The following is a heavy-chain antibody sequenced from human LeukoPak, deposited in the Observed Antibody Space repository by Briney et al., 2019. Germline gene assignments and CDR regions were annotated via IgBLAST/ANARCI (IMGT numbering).Heavy chain of an antibody. J-gene: IGHJ4*02. CDR2: IDWDDDK. CDR1: GFSLSTSGMC. Sequence: SGPTLVNPTQTLTLTCTFSGFSLSTSGMCVSWIRQPPGKALEWLARIDWDDDKYYSTSLKTRLTISKDTSKNQVVLTMTNMDPVDTATYYCARIFVWSGYYGFDYWGQGTLVTVSS. CDR3: ARIFVWSGYYGFDY. D-gene: IGHD3-3*01. V-gene: IGHV2-70*11.